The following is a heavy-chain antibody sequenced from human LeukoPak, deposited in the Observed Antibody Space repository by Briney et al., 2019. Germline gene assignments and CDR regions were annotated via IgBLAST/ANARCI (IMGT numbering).Heavy chain of an antibody. CDR2: INPNSGGT. CDR3: AKTSYYIWGNSRSHYFDF. Sequence: ASVKVSCKASGYTFTGYYMHWVRQAPGQGLEWMGWINPNSGGTNYAQKFQGRVTMTRDTSISTAYMELSRLRSDDTAVYYCAKTSYYIWGNSRSHYFDFWGQGTLVTVSS. D-gene: IGHD3-16*02. V-gene: IGHV1-2*02. CDR1: GYTFTGYY. J-gene: IGHJ4*02.